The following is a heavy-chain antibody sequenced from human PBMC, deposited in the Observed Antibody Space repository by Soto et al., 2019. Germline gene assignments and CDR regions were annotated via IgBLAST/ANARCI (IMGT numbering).Heavy chain of an antibody. V-gene: IGHV3-33*01. CDR1: GFTFSSYG. CDR2: IWYDGSNK. D-gene: IGHD6-13*01. J-gene: IGHJ6*02. CDR3: ARDTRIAAAGTYYYYGMDV. Sequence: VQLVESGGGVVQPGRSLRLSCAASGFTFSSYGMHWVRQAPGKGLEWVAVIWYDGSNKYYADSVKGRFTISRDNSKNTLYLQMNSLRAEDTAVYYCARDTRIAAAGTYYYYGMDVWGQGTTVTVSS.